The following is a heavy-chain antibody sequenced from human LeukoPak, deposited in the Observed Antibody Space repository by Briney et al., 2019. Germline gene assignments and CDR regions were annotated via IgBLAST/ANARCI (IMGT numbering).Heavy chain of an antibody. D-gene: IGHD4-23*01. V-gene: IGHV3-30*18. CDR2: ISYDGNDK. CDR3: AKGLHGGNVDYGMDV. J-gene: IGHJ6*02. CDR1: GFTFGSYV. Sequence: GGSLRLSCAASGFTFGSYVMHWVRQAPGKGLEWVAVISYDGNDKYYADSVKGRFTISRDNSKNTLYLQMNSLRAEDTAVYYCAKGLHGGNVDYGMDVWGPGTTVTVSS.